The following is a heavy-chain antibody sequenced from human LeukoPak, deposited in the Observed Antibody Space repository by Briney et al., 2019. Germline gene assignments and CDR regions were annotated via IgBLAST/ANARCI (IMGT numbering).Heavy chain of an antibody. Sequence: SETLSLTCTVSGGSLSSYYWSWVRQPPGKGLEWIGYIYYSGSTNYNPTPKSRVTRSVDTSKNQFSLKLSSVTAADTAVYYCASLRVAGYKPLDYWGQGTLVTVSS. J-gene: IGHJ4*02. CDR2: IYYSGST. D-gene: IGHD5-24*01. V-gene: IGHV4-59*01. CDR1: GGSLSSYY. CDR3: ASLRVAGYKPLDY.